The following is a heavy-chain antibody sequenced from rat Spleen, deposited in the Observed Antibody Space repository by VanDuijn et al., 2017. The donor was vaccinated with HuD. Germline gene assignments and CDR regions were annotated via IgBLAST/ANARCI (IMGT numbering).Heavy chain of an antibody. CDR1: GFTFSNYY. V-gene: IGHV5-25*01. J-gene: IGHJ1*01. CDR3: ARHKSGTYWYFDF. Sequence: EVQLVESGGVLVQPGRSMKLSCAASGFTFSNYYMAWVRQAPTKGLEWVASISTGGGNTYCRDSVKGRFTISRDNAKSTLYLQMDSLRSEDTATDYCARHKSGTYWYFDFWGPGTMVTVSS. CDR2: ISTGGGNT. D-gene: IGHD3-1*01.